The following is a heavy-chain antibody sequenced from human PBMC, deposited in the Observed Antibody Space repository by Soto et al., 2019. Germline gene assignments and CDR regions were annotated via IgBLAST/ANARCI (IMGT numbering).Heavy chain of an antibody. Sequence: QVQLVQSGAEVKKPGASVKFSCKASGYTFTSYGISWVRQAPGQGLEWMGWISAYNGNTNYAQKLQGRVTMTTDTSTSTAYMELRSLRSDDTAVYYCARESIAARPNYYYYGMDVWGQGTTVTVSS. V-gene: IGHV1-18*01. J-gene: IGHJ6*02. D-gene: IGHD6-6*01. CDR2: ISAYNGNT. CDR1: GYTFTSYG. CDR3: ARESIAARPNYYYYGMDV.